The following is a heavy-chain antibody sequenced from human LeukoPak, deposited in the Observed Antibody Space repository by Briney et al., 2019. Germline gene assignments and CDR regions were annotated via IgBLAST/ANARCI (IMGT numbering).Heavy chain of an antibody. CDR1: GFTFDDYG. CDR3: ARVVQGVVVPAAIVYYYYYMDV. J-gene: IGHJ6*03. CDR2: INWNGGST. Sequence: PGGSLRLSCAASGFTFDDYGMSWVRQAPGKGLEWVSGINWNGGSTGYADSVKGRFTISRDHAKNSLYLHMNSLRAEDTALYYCARVVQGVVVPAAIVYYYYYMDVWGKGTTVTVSS. D-gene: IGHD2-2*02. V-gene: IGHV3-20*04.